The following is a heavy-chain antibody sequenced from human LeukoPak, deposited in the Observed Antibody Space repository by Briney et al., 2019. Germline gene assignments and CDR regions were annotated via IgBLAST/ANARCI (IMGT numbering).Heavy chain of an antibody. CDR2: IYYTGST. J-gene: IGHJ4*02. Sequence: SETLSLTCTVSGGSISSYYWSWIRQPPGKGLEWIGYIYYTGSTNYNPSLKSRVIISVDTSKNQFSLKLSSVTAADMAVYYCARATVTTIPFFDYWGQGTLVTVSS. V-gene: IGHV4-59*01. CDR3: ARATVTTIPFFDY. D-gene: IGHD4-17*01. CDR1: GGSISSYY.